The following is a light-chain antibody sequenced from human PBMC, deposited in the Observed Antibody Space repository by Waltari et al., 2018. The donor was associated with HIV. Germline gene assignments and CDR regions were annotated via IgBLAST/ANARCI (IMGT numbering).Light chain of an antibody. V-gene: IGLV1-40*01. CDR1: SANLAAGYD. Sequence: SVFPHRPHLIGPRGRSLSISSSRCSANLAAGYDAHWYQQLPGTAPKVIIYDNNKRPSGVPDRFSGSKSGTSASLAITGLQTEDEAEYYCQSYDTSLSAVVFGGGTTLTVL. CDR2: DNN. CDR3: QSYDTSLSAVV. J-gene: IGLJ3*02.